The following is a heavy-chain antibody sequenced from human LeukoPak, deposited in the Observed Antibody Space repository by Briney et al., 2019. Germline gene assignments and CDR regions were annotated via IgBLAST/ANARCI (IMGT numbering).Heavy chain of an antibody. J-gene: IGHJ6*02. V-gene: IGHV1-18*01. CDR2: ISAYNGNT. D-gene: IGHD2-15*01. CDR3: ARDLDIVVVVAHGMDV. Sequence: ASVKVSCNASAYTFTSYGISWVRQAPGQGLERMGWISAYNGNTNYAQKHQGRVTMTTDTSTSTAYLELRSLRSDDTAVYYCARDLDIVVVVAHGMDVWGQGTTVTVSS. CDR1: AYTFTSYG.